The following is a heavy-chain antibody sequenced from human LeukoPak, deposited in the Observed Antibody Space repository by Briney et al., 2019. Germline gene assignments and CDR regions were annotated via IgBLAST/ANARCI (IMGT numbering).Heavy chain of an antibody. CDR1: GGSISSYY. CDR2: IYYSGST. V-gene: IGHV4-59*08. J-gene: IGHJ4*02. D-gene: IGHD3-22*01. CDR3: ARHGGDFYDSSGHDY. Sequence: PSETLSLTCTVSGGSISSYYWSWIRQPPGKGLEWIGYIYYSGSTNYNPSLKSRVTISVDTSKNQFSLNLSSVTAADTAVYYCARHGGDFYDSSGHDYWGQGTLVTVSS.